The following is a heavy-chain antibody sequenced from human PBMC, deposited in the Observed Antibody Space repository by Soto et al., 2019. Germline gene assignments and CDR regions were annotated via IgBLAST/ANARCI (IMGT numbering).Heavy chain of an antibody. D-gene: IGHD3-9*01. Sequence: GGSLRLSCAASGFTFSSYWMHWVRQAPGKGLVWVSRINSDGSSTSYADSVKGRFTISRDNAKNTLYLQMNSLRAEDTAVYYCARPLYDILTGSPTPDWFDPWGQGTLVTVSS. V-gene: IGHV3-74*01. CDR3: ARPLYDILTGSPTPDWFDP. CDR1: GFTFSSYW. CDR2: INSDGSST. J-gene: IGHJ5*02.